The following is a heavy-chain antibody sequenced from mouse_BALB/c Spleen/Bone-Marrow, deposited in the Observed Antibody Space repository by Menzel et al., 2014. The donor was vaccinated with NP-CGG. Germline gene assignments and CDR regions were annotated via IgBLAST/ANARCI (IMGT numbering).Heavy chain of an antibody. D-gene: IGHD2-14*01. CDR3: ARPVYRYDPPAY. CDR1: GFDFXRYW. J-gene: IGHJ2*01. Sequence: EVMLVESGGGLVQPGGSLKLSCAASGFDFXRYWMSWVRQAPGKGLEWIGEINPDSSTLNYTPSLKDKFIISKDNAKNTLYLQMNKVKSEATALYYWARPVYRYDPPAYWGQGTTLTVSS. CDR2: INPDSSTL. V-gene: IGHV4-1*02.